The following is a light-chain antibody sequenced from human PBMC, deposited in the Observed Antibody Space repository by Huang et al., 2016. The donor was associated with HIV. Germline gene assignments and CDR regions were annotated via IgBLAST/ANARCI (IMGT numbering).Light chain of an antibody. Sequence: DIQMTQSPSSLSASVGDRVTLTCRASQTISSHLNWFQQKPGEAPKLLIYAASNLQNGVPSRISPSGSGTYFTLTINGLQPEDFATYYCQQSYRTPLTFGQGTKVEMK. J-gene: IGKJ1*01. CDR1: QTISSH. CDR2: AAS. CDR3: QQSYRTPLT. V-gene: IGKV1-39*01.